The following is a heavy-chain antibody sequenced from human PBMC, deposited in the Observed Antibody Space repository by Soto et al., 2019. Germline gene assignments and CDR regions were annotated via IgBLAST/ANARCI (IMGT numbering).Heavy chain of an antibody. Sequence: GGSLRLSCAASGFTFSGSAMHWVRQASGKGLEWVGRIRTKANDYATAYAASVKGRLTIFRDDSKNMAYLQMHSLKTEDTAVYYCSRQKDGGDYYYFYAMDVWGQGATVTVSS. CDR2: IRTKANDYAT. V-gene: IGHV3-73*01. CDR3: SRQKDGGDYYYFYAMDV. CDR1: GFTFSGSA. J-gene: IGHJ6*02.